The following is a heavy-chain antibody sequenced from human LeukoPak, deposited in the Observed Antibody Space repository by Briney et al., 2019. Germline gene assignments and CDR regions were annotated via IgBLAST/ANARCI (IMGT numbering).Heavy chain of an antibody. CDR2: ISYDGSNK. CDR1: GFTFGSYA. V-gene: IGHV3-30-3*01. D-gene: IGHD3-3*01. CDR3: ARTEGYYTDFDY. J-gene: IGHJ4*02. Sequence: PGRSLRLSCAASGFTFGSYAMHWVRQAPGKGLEWVAVISYDGSNKYYADSEKGRFTISRDNSKNTLYLQMNSLRAEDTAVYYCARTEGYYTDFDYWGQGTLVTVSS.